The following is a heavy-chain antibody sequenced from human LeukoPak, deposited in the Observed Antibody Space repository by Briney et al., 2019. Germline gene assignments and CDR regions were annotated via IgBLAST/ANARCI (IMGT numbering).Heavy chain of an antibody. D-gene: IGHD6-6*01. CDR2: ISNSGGTK. J-gene: IGHJ4*02. V-gene: IGHV3-11*01. CDR1: GFTFGDYY. CDR3: ARDTLTDIAARPLDY. Sequence: PGGSLRLSCAASGFTFGDYYMAWIRQAPGKGLEYISDISNSGGTKYYADSVKDRFTISRDNAKNSLILQMDRLTFEDTAIYYCARDTLTDIAARPLDYRGQGTLVTVSS.